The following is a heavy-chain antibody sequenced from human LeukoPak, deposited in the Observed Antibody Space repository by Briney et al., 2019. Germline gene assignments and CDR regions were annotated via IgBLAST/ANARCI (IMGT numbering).Heavy chain of an antibody. V-gene: IGHV3-23*01. CDR2: ISGSAGST. Sequence: PGGSLRLSCAASGFTFSSYAMTWVRQGPGKGLEWVSAISGSAGSTYYADSVKGRFTISRDNAKNSVYLQMNSLRAEDTALYYCAREVYSKYEGDALDVWGQGTTVTVSS. CDR1: GFTFSSYA. J-gene: IGHJ6*02. D-gene: IGHD4-11*01. CDR3: AREVYSKYEGDALDV.